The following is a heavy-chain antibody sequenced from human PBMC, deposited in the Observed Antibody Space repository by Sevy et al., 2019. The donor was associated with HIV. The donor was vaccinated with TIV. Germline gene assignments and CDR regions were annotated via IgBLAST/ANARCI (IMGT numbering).Heavy chain of an antibody. V-gene: IGHV1-69*13. Sequence: ASVKVSCKASGDTFSSYAISWVRQAPGQGLEWMGGIIPIFGTANYAQKFQGRVTITADESTSTAYMELSSLRSEDTAVYYCARDSSGGSMVRGVIYYYYGMDVWGQGTTVTVSS. J-gene: IGHJ6*02. CDR3: ARDSSGGSMVRGVIYYYYGMDV. D-gene: IGHD3-10*01. CDR1: GDTFSSYA. CDR2: IIPIFGTA.